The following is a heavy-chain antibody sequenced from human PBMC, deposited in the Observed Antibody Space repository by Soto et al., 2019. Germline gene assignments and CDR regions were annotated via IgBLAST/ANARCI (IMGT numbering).Heavy chain of an antibody. D-gene: IGHD3-22*01. CDR3: AREADFASSGDVLDY. CDR1: GFTFSSYG. CDR2: IWYDGSNK. Sequence: GGSLRLSCAASGFTFSSYGMHWVRQAPGKGLERVAVIWYDGSNKYYADSVKGRFTISRDNSKNTLYLQMNSLRAEDTAVYYCAREADFASSGDVLDYWGRGTLVTVSS. J-gene: IGHJ4*02. V-gene: IGHV3-33*01.